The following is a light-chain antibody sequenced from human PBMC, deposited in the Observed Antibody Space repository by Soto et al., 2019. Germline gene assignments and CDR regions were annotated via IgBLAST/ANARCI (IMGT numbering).Light chain of an antibody. CDR1: QGIDNW. CDR3: QQASSFPLT. Sequence: DIQMTQSPSSVSASLGDRVTITCRASQGIDNWLAWYQQKPGKAPNLLIYGASSLQSGVPPRFSGSGSGTDFTLTISSLQPEDSATYYCQQASSFPLTFGGGTKVEIK. J-gene: IGKJ4*01. V-gene: IGKV1-12*01. CDR2: GAS.